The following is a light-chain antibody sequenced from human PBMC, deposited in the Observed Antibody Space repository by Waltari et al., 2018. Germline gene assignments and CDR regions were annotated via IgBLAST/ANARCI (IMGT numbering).Light chain of an antibody. CDR3: QLLNSYQWT. CDR2: AAS. Sequence: IKLTQSPASLSASVGDRVSITCRASQGINNYLACYQKKPGKAPKLLIYAASTLQSGVPSRFSGSGSGTDFTLTIISLQPEDFATYYCQLLNSYQWTFGQGTKVEIK. V-gene: IGKV1-9*01. J-gene: IGKJ1*01. CDR1: QGINNY.